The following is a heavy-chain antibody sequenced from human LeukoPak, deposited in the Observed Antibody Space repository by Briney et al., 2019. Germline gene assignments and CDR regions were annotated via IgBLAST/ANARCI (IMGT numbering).Heavy chain of an antibody. CDR3: ARGSGSYYRY. CDR1: GGSISSGGYS. Sequence: SQTLSLTCAVSGGSISSGGYSWSWIRQPPGKGLEWIGYIYHSGSTYYNPSLKSRVTISVDRSKNQFSLKLSSVTAVDTAVYYCARGSGSYYRYWGQGTLVTVSS. CDR2: IYHSGST. V-gene: IGHV4-30-2*01. D-gene: IGHD1-26*01. J-gene: IGHJ4*02.